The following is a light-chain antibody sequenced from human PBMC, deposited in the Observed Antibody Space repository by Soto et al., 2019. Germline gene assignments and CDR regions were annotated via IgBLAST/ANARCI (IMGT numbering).Light chain of an antibody. CDR3: MQGLQTPRT. J-gene: IGKJ1*01. CDR2: LVS. V-gene: IGKV2-28*01. CDR1: QSLVYSDGNTY. Sequence: DVVMTQSPLSLPVTLGQPASISCKSSQSLVYSDGNTYLNWFQQRPGQSPQLLIYLVSRRAPGVPDKISGGGSGTDFTLKISRVGAEDVGVYYCMQGLQTPRTFGQGTKVDIK.